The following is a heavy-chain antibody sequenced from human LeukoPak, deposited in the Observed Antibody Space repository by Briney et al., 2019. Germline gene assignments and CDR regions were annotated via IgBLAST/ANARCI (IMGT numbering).Heavy chain of an antibody. V-gene: IGHV4-59*01. J-gene: IGHJ6*02. Sequence: SETLSLTCTVSGDSIGSYFWSWIRQSPGKGLEWIGHIYHSGSTDYNPSLKSRVTISVDTSKNQFSLKLTSVTSADTAVYYCGRDGPGYNSRWYDQYYRLDVWGPGTQVTVS. CDR3: GRDGPGYNSRWYDQYYRLDV. D-gene: IGHD1-1*01. CDR1: GDSIGSYF. CDR2: IYHSGST.